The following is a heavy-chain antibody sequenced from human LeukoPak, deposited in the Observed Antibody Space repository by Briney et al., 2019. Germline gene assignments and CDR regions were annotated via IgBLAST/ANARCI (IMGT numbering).Heavy chain of an antibody. CDR3: ARRVAVAGTLSYFDY. V-gene: IGHV4-39*01. J-gene: IGHJ4*02. CDR1: GGSISSSSYY. D-gene: IGHD6-19*01. Sequence: SETLSLTCTVSGGSISSSSYYWGWIRQPPGKGLEWIGSIYYSGSTYYNPSLKSRVTISVDTSKNQFSLKLSSVTAADTAVYYCARRVAVAGTLSYFDYWGKGTLVTVSS. CDR2: IYYSGST.